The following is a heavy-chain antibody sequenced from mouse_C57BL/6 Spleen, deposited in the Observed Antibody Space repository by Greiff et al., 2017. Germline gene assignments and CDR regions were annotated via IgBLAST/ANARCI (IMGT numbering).Heavy chain of an antibody. J-gene: IGHJ4*01. Sequence: EVHLVESGGGLVKPGGSLKLSCAASGFTFSSYTMSWVRQTPEKRLEWVATISGGGGNTYYPDSVKGRFTFSRDNAKNTLYLQMSSLRSEDTALYYCSRPPFTTVVATDAMDYWGQGTSVTVSS. V-gene: IGHV5-9*01. CDR3: SRPPFTTVVATDAMDY. D-gene: IGHD1-1*01. CDR1: GFTFSSYT. CDR2: ISGGGGNT.